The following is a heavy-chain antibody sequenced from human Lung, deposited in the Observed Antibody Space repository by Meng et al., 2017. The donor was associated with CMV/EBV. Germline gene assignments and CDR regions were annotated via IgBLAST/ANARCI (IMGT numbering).Heavy chain of an antibody. Sequence: SETXSLXCTVSGGSVSSGSFYWSWIRQPPGEGLEWIGFVYYSGSTNYNPALKSRVTMSIDTSKNQFSLKLSYVTAADTAMYYSARVPQNIATAGISAFDIXGRGXMVTVSS. CDR3: ARVPQNIATAGISAFDI. J-gene: IGHJ3*02. V-gene: IGHV4-61*01. D-gene: IGHD6-13*01. CDR2: VYYSGST. CDR1: GGSVSSGSFY.